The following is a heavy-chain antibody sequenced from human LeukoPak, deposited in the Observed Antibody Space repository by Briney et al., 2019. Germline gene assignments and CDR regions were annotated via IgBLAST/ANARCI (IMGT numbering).Heavy chain of an antibody. CDR3: ARLVQSELPVI. CDR2: ISYDGSNK. D-gene: IGHD4/OR15-4a*01. V-gene: IGHV3-30-3*01. Sequence: GGSLRLSCAASGFTFSSYAMHWVRQAPGKGLEWVAVISYDGSNKYYADSVKGRFTISRDNSKNTLYLQMNSLRAEDTAVYYCARLVQSELPVIWGQGTMVTVSS. CDR1: GFTFSSYA. J-gene: IGHJ3*02.